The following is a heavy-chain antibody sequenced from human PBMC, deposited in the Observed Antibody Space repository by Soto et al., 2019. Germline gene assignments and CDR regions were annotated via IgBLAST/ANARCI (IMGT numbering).Heavy chain of an antibody. D-gene: IGHD2-15*01. J-gene: IGHJ3*02. CDR1: GGSISSSSYY. CDR3: ARPWYRASGEDAFDI. Sequence: SETLSLTCTVSGGSISSSSYYWGWIRQPPGKGLEWIGSIYYSGSTYYNPSLKSRVTISVDTSKNQFSLKLSSVTAADTAVYSCARPWYRASGEDAFDIWGQGTMVTVSS. CDR2: IYYSGST. V-gene: IGHV4-39*01.